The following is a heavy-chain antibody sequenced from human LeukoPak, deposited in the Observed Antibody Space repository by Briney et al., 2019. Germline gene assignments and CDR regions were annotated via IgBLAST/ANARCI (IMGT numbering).Heavy chain of an antibody. D-gene: IGHD6-13*01. Sequence: GGSLRLSCAASGFTFSGYAMSWVRQAPGKGLEWVSSISSSSSYIYYADSVKGRFTISRDNAKNSLYLQMNSLRAEDTAVYYCAGENSNRGAFDIWGQGTMVTVSS. J-gene: IGHJ3*02. CDR1: GFTFSGYA. CDR3: AGENSNRGAFDI. CDR2: ISSSSSYI. V-gene: IGHV3-21*01.